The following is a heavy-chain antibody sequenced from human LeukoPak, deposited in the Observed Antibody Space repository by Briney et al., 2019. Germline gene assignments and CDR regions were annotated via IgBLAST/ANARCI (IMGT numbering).Heavy chain of an antibody. CDR2: IYYTGST. J-gene: IGHJ4*02. V-gene: IGHV4-39*01. CDR1: GGSISSNNYY. CDR3: ARHRGPTYYFDSVGYYPFDY. D-gene: IGHD3-22*01. Sequence: SETLSLTCTVSGGSISSNNYYWGWLRQPPGKGLEWLGSIYYTGSTYYNPSLKSRVTISVDTSKNQFSLQLSSVTAADSAVYYCARHRGPTYYFDSVGYYPFDYWGQGTLVTVSS.